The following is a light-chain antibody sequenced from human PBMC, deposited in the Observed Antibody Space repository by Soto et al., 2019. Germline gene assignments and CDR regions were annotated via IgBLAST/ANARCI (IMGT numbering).Light chain of an antibody. CDR3: QQYGVSPLT. CDR2: GAS. J-gene: IGKJ3*01. CDR1: QNVYINS. V-gene: IGKV3-20*01. Sequence: EIVLTQSPGTLSLSPGERVTLSCRASQNVYINSLAWYQQKPGQTPRLLIYGASTRAAAVPDRFGGSGSGTDFALSIDGLEPEDFAIYYCQQYGVSPLTFGPGTRVD.